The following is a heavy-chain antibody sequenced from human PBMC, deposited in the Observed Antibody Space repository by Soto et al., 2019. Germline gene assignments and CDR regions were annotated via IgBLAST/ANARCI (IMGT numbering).Heavy chain of an antibody. D-gene: IGHD4-4*01. V-gene: IGHV4-4*09. CDR1: GASISSFC. Sequence: QLQESGTGLVKPSETLSLTCTVSGASISSFCWTWIRQPPGQGLEWIGYICTGGTTKYNPSLKSRVTMSVDTAKTQFSLQLTSVTAADTAVYYCARVGSKSFYYATDVWGQGTTVTVSS. J-gene: IGHJ6*02. CDR3: ARVGSKSFYYATDV. CDR2: ICTGGTT.